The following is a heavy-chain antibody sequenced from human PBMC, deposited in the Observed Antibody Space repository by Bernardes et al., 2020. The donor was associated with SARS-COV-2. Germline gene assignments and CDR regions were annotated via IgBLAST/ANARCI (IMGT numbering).Heavy chain of an antibody. CDR2: IYHSGST. J-gene: IGHJ5*02. Sequence: SETLSLTCAVYGESFSDYYWTWIRQPPGKGLEWIGEIYHSGSTNYNPSLKSRVTISVDTSKNQFSLKLNSVTAADTAVYYCAREYSTSSRLNWFDPWGQGTLVT. V-gene: IGHV4-34*01. CDR1: GESFSDYY. CDR3: AREYSTSSRLNWFDP. D-gene: IGHD6-6*01.